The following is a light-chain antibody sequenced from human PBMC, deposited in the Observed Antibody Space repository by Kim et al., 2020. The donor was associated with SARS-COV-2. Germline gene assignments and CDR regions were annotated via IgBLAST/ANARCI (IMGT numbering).Light chain of an antibody. CDR2: DAS. J-gene: IGKJ4*01. CDR1: QSVGSN. Sequence: SPGERATLSCRASQSVGSNLAWYQQKPGQAPRLLIYDASARATGIPARFSGSGSGTEFTLTISSLQSEDVAVYYCQQYNNWPPLTFGGGTKVDIK. V-gene: IGKV3-15*01. CDR3: QQYNNWPPLT.